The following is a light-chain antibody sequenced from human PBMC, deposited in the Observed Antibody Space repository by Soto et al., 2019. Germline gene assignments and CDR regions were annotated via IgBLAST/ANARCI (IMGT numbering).Light chain of an antibody. Sequence: DILMTQSPSSLSVSLGERVTISFRASQSISSYLNWYQQKPGKAPKLLIYATSNLQSWVPSRFSGSGSGTEFTLTISNLQPEDFATYYCQQSYSFSLTFGEGTKVDIK. CDR2: ATS. J-gene: IGKJ4*01. CDR1: QSISSY. CDR3: QQSYSFSLT. V-gene: IGKV1-39*01.